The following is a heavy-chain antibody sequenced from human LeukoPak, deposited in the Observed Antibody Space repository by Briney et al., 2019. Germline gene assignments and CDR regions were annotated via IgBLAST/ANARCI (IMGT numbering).Heavy chain of an antibody. J-gene: IGHJ4*02. Sequence: PGGSLRLSCAASGFTFTNYGMHWVRQAPGKGLEWVAVTWYDGSNKYYADSVKGRFTISRDNSKNTLYLQMNSLRAEDTAVYYCARDGELPADYWGQGTLVTVSS. CDR2: TWYDGSNK. CDR1: GFTFTNYG. D-gene: IGHD1-26*01. V-gene: IGHV3-33*01. CDR3: ARDGELPADY.